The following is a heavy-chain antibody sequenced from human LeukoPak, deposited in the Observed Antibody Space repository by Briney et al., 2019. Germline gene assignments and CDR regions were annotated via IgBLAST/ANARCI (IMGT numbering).Heavy chain of an antibody. Sequence: SETLSLTCAVYGGSFSGYYWSWIRQPPGEGLEWIGEINHSGSTNYNPSLKSRVTISVDTSKNQFSLKLSSVTAADTAVYYCARTYVANSFDIWGQGTMVTVSS. CDR2: INHSGST. D-gene: IGHD3-16*01. J-gene: IGHJ3*02. CDR3: ARTYVANSFDI. CDR1: GGSFSGYY. V-gene: IGHV4-34*01.